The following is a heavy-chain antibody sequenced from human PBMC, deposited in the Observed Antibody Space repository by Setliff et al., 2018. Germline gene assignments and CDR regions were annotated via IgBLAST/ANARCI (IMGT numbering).Heavy chain of an antibody. Sequence: ASVKVSCKASGYIFAGYYMHWVRQTPGQGLEWMGWINPISGGANYAQKFQGRVTLTRDTSISTGYMELSSLRSDDTAVYYCARGLNRWFGEFAFDIWGQGTMVTVSS. CDR3: ARGLNRWFGEFAFDI. CDR1: GYIFAGYY. CDR2: INPISGGA. D-gene: IGHD3-10*01. J-gene: IGHJ3*02. V-gene: IGHV1-2*02.